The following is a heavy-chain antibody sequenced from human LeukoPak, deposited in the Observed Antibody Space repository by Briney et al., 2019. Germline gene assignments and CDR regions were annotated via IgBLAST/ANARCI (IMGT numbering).Heavy chain of an antibody. Sequence: GGSLRLSCAASGFTFSGSALHWVRQASGKGPEWVGRIRNKANSYATAYAESVKGRFTISRDDSKNTAYLQMNSLKTEDTAVYYCSSSIIAMAGTTIDYWGQGTLVTVSS. J-gene: IGHJ4*02. CDR3: SSSIIAMAGTTIDY. V-gene: IGHV3-73*01. CDR1: GFTFSGSA. D-gene: IGHD6-19*01. CDR2: IRNKANSYAT.